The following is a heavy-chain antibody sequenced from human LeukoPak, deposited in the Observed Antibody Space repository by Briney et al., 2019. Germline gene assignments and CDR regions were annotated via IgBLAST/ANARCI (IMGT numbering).Heavy chain of an antibody. CDR3: ARTGYYASGSSYYYGMDV. CDR1: GGSINNFY. V-gene: IGHV4-59*08. Sequence: SETLSLTCTVSGGSINNFYWSWIRQPPGKGLEWIGYIFYSGSTNYNPSLESRVTISIDTSKNQFSLKVSSLTAADMAVYYCARTGYYASGSSYYYGMDVWGQGTTVTVSS. D-gene: IGHD3-10*01. CDR2: IFYSGST. J-gene: IGHJ6*02.